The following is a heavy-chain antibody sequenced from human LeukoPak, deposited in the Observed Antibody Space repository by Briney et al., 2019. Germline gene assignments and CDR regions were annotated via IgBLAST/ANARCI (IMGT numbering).Heavy chain of an antibody. Sequence: SETLSLTCAVYGGSFSGYYWSWIRQPPGKGLEWIGEINHSGSTNYNPSVKSRVTISVDTSKNQFSLKLSSVTAADTAVYYCARTPSYYYDSSGYYLLPERRYYFDYWGQGTLVTVSS. D-gene: IGHD3-22*01. CDR1: GGSFSGYY. V-gene: IGHV4-34*01. CDR2: INHSGST. J-gene: IGHJ4*02. CDR3: ARTPSYYYDSSGYYLLPERRYYFDY.